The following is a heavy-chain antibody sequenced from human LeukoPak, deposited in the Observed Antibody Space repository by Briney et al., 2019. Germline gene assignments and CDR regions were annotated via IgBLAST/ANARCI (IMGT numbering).Heavy chain of an antibody. J-gene: IGHJ4*02. Sequence: GGSLRLSCAASGFTFSSYSMNWVRQAPGKGLEWVSSISSSSIYIYYADSVKDRFTISRDNVKNSLYLQMNSLRAEDTAVYYCAKSPVNSEVIDYWGQGTLVTVSS. CDR3: AKSPVNSEVIDY. CDR1: GFTFSSYS. V-gene: IGHV3-21*01. D-gene: IGHD3-10*01. CDR2: ISSSSIYI.